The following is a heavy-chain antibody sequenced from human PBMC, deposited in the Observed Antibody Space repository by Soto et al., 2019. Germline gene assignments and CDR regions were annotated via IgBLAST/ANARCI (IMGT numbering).Heavy chain of an antibody. V-gene: IGHV3-21*01. CDR2: MTSSRWHI. CDR3: VRGRGISSFYGMDV. D-gene: IGHD3-16*02. CDR1: GFTLTTYT. J-gene: IGHJ6*02. Sequence: SGGSLRLSCEASGFTLTTYTMNWVRQASGKGLEWVSSMTSSRWHIYYAASVKGRFTISRDNARNSLYLQINSMRGEDTAVHYCVRGRGISSFYGMDVGGQGTTVTLSS.